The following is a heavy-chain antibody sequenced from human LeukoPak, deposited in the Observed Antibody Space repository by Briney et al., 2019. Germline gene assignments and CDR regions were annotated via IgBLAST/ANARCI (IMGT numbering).Heavy chain of an antibody. V-gene: IGHV3-21*01. CDR1: GFTFSSYS. Sequence: GGSLRLSCAASGFTFSSYSMNWVRQAPGKGLEWVSSISSSSSYIYYADSVKGRFTISRDNAKNSLYLQMNSLRAEDTAVHYCARDHSSSLLIDYWGQGTLVTVSS. CDR2: ISSSSSYI. D-gene: IGHD6-6*01. CDR3: ARDHSSSLLIDY. J-gene: IGHJ4*02.